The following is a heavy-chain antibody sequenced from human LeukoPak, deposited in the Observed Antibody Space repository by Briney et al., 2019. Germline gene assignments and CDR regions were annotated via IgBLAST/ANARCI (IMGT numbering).Heavy chain of an antibody. D-gene: IGHD3/OR15-3a*01. CDR3: ARQTGSGLFTLP. Sequence: SGTLSLTCAVSGGSISSSNWWSWVRQPPGKGLEWIGSIYYTGNTYYNASLKSRVTISIDTSKNQISLRLTSVTAADTAMYYCARQTGSGLFTLPGGQGTLVTVSS. CDR1: GGSISSSNW. CDR2: IYYTGNT. J-gene: IGHJ4*02. V-gene: IGHV4-4*02.